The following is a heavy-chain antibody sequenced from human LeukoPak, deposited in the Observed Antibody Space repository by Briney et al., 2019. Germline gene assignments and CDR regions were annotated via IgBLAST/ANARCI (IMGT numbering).Heavy chain of an antibody. CDR1: GFTVTGNY. D-gene: IGHD1-26*01. V-gene: IGHV3-53*01. CDR2: IYSGGST. Sequence: PGGSLRLSCAASGFTVTGNYMSWVRQAPGKGLEWVSVIYSGGSTFYADSVKGRFTISRDNSKNTLFLQMHSLRAEDTAVYYCARGAIFVGGVGGQDYWGQGTLVTVSS. J-gene: IGHJ4*02. CDR3: ARGAIFVGGVGGQDY.